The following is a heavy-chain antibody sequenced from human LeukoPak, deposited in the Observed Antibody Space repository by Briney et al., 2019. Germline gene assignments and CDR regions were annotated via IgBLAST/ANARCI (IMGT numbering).Heavy chain of an antibody. CDR1: GFTFSSYA. D-gene: IGHD4-17*01. CDR3: ARVGYDYGDYGYFDY. V-gene: IGHV3-23*01. J-gene: IGHJ4*02. CDR2: ISGSGGST. Sequence: GGSLRLSCAASGFTFSSYAMSWVRQAPGKGLEWVSAISGSGGSTYYADSVKGRFTISRDNSKNSLYLQMNSLRAEDTAVYYCARVGYDYGDYGYFDYWGQGTLVTVSS.